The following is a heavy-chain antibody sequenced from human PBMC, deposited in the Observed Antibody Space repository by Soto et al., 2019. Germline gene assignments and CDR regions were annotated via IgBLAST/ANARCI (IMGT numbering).Heavy chain of an antibody. V-gene: IGHV1-18*01. D-gene: IGHD3-3*01. CDR3: VRCPYDFWSGYPARNWFDP. Sequence: QVQLVQSGAEVKKPGASVKVSCKTSGFMFTSFGFSWVRQAPGQGLEWMGWISAYNGIRNYAEKVQGRVTMTTDKSTSTVHMEVRSLRSGDTAVYYCVRCPYDFWSGYPARNWFDPCGQGTLVIVFS. J-gene: IGHJ5*02. CDR2: ISAYNGIR. CDR1: GFMFTSFG.